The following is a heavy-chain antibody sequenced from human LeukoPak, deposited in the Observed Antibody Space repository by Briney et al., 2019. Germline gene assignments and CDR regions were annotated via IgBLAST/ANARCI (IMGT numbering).Heavy chain of an antibody. CDR2: ISAYNGNT. D-gene: IGHD4-17*01. CDR3: ARYADDYGDYGWFDL. CDR1: GYTFTSYG. J-gene: IGHJ5*02. Sequence: ASVKVSCEASGYTFTSYGISCVRQAPGQGLEWMGWISAYNGNTYYTQTLQGRVTLTTDTSPSTPYTVLMNLRTDDTAVYYCARYADDYGDYGWFDLWCQGTLVTVSS. V-gene: IGHV1-18*01.